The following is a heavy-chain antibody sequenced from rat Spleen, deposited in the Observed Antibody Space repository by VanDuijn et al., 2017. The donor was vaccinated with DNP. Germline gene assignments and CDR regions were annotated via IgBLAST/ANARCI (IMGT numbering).Heavy chain of an antibody. CDR3: ANYFDGTYGGFAY. CDR1: GFTFSDYY. V-gene: IGHV5-7*01. D-gene: IGHD1-12*02. CDR2: ITSGGSST. J-gene: IGHJ3*01. Sequence: EVQLVESGGGLVQPGRSMKLSCAASGFTFSDYYMAWVRQAPKRGLEWVATITSGGSSTYYPDSVKGRLTISRDNAKSTLYLQMDCLRSEDTATYYCANYFDGTYGGFAYWGQGTLVTVSS.